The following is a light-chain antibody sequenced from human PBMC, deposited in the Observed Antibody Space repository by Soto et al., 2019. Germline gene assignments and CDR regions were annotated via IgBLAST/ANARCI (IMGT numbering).Light chain of an antibody. Sequence: DIQMTQSPSSLSASVGDRVTITCQASQDSSNYLNWYQQKPGKAPKLLIYDASNLETGVPSRFSGSGSGTDFTFTISSLQPEDIATYYCQQYDNLPFTFGPGTKWISN. J-gene: IGKJ3*01. CDR3: QQYDNLPFT. V-gene: IGKV1-33*01. CDR1: QDSSNY. CDR2: DAS.